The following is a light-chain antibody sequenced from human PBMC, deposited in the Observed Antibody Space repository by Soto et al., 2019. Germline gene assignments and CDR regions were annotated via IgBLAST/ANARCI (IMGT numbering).Light chain of an antibody. CDR2: GVS. J-gene: IGKJ1*01. V-gene: IGKV3-15*01. CDR1: QSVSSD. CDR3: LEYNNWPRWT. Sequence: EIVMTQSRSALSGSPVERATVSGRASQSVSSDLAWYQQQPGQAPRLLIYGVSTRATGIPARFSGSGSGTDFTLTISSLQSEDFAVYYCLEYNNWPRWTFGQGTKVDIK.